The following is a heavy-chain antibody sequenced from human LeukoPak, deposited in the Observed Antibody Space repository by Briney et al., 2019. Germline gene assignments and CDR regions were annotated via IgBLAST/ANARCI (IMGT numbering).Heavy chain of an antibody. J-gene: IGHJ5*02. CDR2: IRSNGGDT. CDR3: AKGGYTTWFDP. V-gene: IGHV3-23*01. Sequence: GGSLRLSCAASGFTFREYPMSWVRQAPGKGLEWVSNIRSNGGDTYYTDSVKGRFTISRDNSKNTLYLEMNNLRAGDTAVYYCAKGGYTTWFDPWGQGTLVTVSS. D-gene: IGHD2-15*01. CDR1: GFTFREYP.